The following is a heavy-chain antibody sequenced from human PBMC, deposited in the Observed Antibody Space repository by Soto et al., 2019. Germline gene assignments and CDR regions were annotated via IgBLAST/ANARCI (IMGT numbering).Heavy chain of an antibody. CDR2: INPSGGST. V-gene: IGHV1-46*03. CDR3: ARSLYGDYVDP. D-gene: IGHD4-17*01. Sequence: ASLKVSCKASGYTFTSYYMHWVRQAPGQGLEWMGIINPSGGSTSYAQKFQGRVTMTRDTSTSTVYMELSSLRSEDTAVYYCARSLYGDYVDPWGQGTLVTVSS. J-gene: IGHJ5*02. CDR1: GYTFTSYY.